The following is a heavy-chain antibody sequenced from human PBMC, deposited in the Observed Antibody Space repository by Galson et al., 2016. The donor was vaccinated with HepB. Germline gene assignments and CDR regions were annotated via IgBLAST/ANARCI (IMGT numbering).Heavy chain of an antibody. J-gene: IGHJ6*02. CDR2: IYHSGST. CDR3: ARGRDYYDSSGYYEGYYYYGRDV. D-gene: IGHD3-22*01. Sequence: ETLSLTCAVSGGSISSSNWWSWVRQPPGKGLEWIGEIYHSGSTHYNPSLKSRVTISVDKSKNQFSLELTSMTAADTAVYYCARGRDYYDSSGYYEGYYYYGRDVWGQGTTVTVSS. CDR1: GGSISSSNW. V-gene: IGHV4-4*02.